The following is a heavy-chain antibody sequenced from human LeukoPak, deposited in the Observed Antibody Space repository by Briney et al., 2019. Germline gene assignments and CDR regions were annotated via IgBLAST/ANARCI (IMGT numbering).Heavy chain of an antibody. CDR2: IYYSGST. J-gene: IGHJ4*02. D-gene: IGHD6-19*01. Sequence: SETLSLTCTVSGGSISSGDYYWRWIRQPPGKGLEWIGYIYYSGSTYYNPSLKSRVTISVDTFKNQFSLKLSSVTAADTAVYYCARGIQYSSGWYLGYYFDYWGQGTLVTVSS. CDR3: ARGIQYSSGWYLGYYFDY. CDR1: GGSISSGDYY. V-gene: IGHV4-30-4*01.